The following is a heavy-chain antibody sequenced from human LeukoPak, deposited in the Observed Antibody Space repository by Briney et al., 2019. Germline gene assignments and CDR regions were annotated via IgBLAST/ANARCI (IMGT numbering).Heavy chain of an antibody. CDR3: ARVGSSWYGPSDY. J-gene: IGHJ4*02. CDR2: IKPDGSDK. V-gene: IGHV3-7*01. CDR1: GFTFSTYW. Sequence: GGSLRLSCEASGFTFSTYWMSWVRQAPGKGPECVANIKPDGSDKYYVDSMKGRFTISRDNAKNSLYLQMNNLRAEDTAVYYCARVGSSWYGPSDYWGQGTLVTVSS. D-gene: IGHD6-13*01.